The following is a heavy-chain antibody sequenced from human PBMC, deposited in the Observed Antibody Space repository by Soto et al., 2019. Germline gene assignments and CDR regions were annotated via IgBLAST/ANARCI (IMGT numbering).Heavy chain of an antibody. Sequence: GGSLRLSCAASGFTFSNAWMSWVRQAPGKGLEWVGRIKSKTDGGTTDYAAPVKGRFTISRDDSKNTLYLQMNSLKTEDTAVYYCTTERTYYYDSSPFDYWGQGTLVTVTS. J-gene: IGHJ4*02. CDR3: TTERTYYYDSSPFDY. D-gene: IGHD3-22*01. CDR1: GFTFSNAW. CDR2: IKSKTDGGTT. V-gene: IGHV3-15*01.